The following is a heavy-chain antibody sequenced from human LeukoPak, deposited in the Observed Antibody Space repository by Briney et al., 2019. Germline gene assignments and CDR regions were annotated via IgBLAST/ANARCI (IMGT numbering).Heavy chain of an antibody. CDR1: GFTVSSNY. CDR2: IYSDGRT. Sequence: GGSLRLSCAGSGFTVSSNYMTWDRQAPGKGPEWVSIIYSDGRTYYADSVKGRFTISRDNSKNTVYLQMNSLRAEDTALYYCALAGYRSSGLGVWGQGTLVTVSS. V-gene: IGHV3-53*01. D-gene: IGHD6-13*01. J-gene: IGHJ4*02. CDR3: ALAGYRSSGLGV.